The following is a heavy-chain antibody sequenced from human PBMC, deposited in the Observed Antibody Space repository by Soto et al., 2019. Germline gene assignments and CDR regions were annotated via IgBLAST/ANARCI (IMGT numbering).Heavy chain of an antibody. Sequence: GASVKVSCKASGGTFSSYAISWVRQAPGQGLEWMGGIIPIFGTANYAQKFQGRVTITADESTSTAYMELSSLRSEDTAVYYCAREREYYYGSALDYWGQGTLVTVSS. CDR1: GGTFSSYA. CDR2: IIPIFGTA. J-gene: IGHJ4*02. D-gene: IGHD3-10*01. CDR3: AREREYYYGSALDY. V-gene: IGHV1-69*13.